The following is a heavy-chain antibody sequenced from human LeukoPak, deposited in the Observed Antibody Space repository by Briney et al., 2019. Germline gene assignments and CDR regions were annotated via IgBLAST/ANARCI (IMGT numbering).Heavy chain of an antibody. CDR1: GGSISSSSYY. CDR3: ARLGANPYNWFGP. V-gene: IGHV4-39*01. CDR2: INYSGST. J-gene: IGHJ5*02. Sequence: SETLSLTXTVSGGSISSSSYYWGWIRQPPGKGLEWIGSINYSGSTYYNPSLKSRVTISVDMSRNQFSLKVSSLTAADTAVYYCARLGANPYNWFGPWGQGTLVTVSS. D-gene: IGHD3-16*01.